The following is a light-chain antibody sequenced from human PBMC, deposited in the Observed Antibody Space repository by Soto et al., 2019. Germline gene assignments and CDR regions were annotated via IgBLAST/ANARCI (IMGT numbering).Light chain of an antibody. J-gene: IGKJ2*03. Sequence: ETVMTQSPDTLSVAPGESGTLSCRASQDVTTNLAWFHHKPGQTPLLVLCRASKRATGIPDRFSGSASGRHFTLTLRRLRSEDFGVYSCQPYNNWPPSSFGQGTKV. CDR1: QDVTTN. V-gene: IGKV3-15*01. CDR2: RAS. CDR3: QPYNNWPPSS.